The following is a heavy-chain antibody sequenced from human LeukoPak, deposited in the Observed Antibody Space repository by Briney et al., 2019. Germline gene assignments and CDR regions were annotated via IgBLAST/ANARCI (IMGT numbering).Heavy chain of an antibody. Sequence: PSETLSLTCTVSNGSINFVSYYWSWIRQPPGKGLEWLGYIHYTGNTIYNPSLRSRVTISMDTAKNQLSLKVSSVTAADTAVYYCARDGAGMTGTGLDYWGQGILATVSS. V-gene: IGHV4-61*01. CDR2: IHYTGNT. D-gene: IGHD3-9*01. J-gene: IGHJ4*02. CDR1: NGSINFVSYY. CDR3: ARDGAGMTGTGLDY.